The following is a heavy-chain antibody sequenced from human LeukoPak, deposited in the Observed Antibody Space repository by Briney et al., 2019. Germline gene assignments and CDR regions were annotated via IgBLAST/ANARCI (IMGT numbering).Heavy chain of an antibody. CDR1: GITFSSNW. CDR2: INGDGSVT. J-gene: IGHJ4*02. CDR3: GSSSSTCCDY. D-gene: IGHD2-2*01. V-gene: IGHV3-74*01. Sequence: GGSLRLSCAASGITFSSNWMHWVRQAPGKGLVWVSRINGDGSVTNYADSVKGRFTISRDNAKNTLYLQMNSLRAEDTAVYYCGSSSSTCCDYWGQGALVTVSS.